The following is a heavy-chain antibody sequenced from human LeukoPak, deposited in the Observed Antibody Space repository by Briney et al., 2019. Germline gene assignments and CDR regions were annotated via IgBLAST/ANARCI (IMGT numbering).Heavy chain of an antibody. Sequence: GGSLRLSCAASGFTFSSYAMSWVRQAPGKGLEWVSAISGSGGSTYYADSVKGRFTISRDNSKNTLYLQMNSLRAEDTAVYYCARDWAARRGDYYYYGMDVWGQGTTVTVSS. V-gene: IGHV3-23*01. CDR2: ISGSGGST. J-gene: IGHJ6*02. CDR3: ARDWAARRGDYYYYGMDV. D-gene: IGHD6-6*01. CDR1: GFTFSSYA.